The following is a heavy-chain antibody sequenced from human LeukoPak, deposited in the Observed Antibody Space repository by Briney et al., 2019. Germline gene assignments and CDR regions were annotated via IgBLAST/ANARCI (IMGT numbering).Heavy chain of an antibody. V-gene: IGHV3-21*01. CDR3: ARATAGNFGQ. D-gene: IGHD4-23*01. CDR2: ITSSNSL. CDR1: GFTFSSYS. Sequence: GGSLRLSCAASGFTFSSYSMNWVRQAPGKGLEWVSSITSSNSLYYADSVKGRFTISRDNAQNSAYLQMNSLRAEDTAVYYCARATAGNFGQWGEGTLVTVSS. J-gene: IGHJ4*02.